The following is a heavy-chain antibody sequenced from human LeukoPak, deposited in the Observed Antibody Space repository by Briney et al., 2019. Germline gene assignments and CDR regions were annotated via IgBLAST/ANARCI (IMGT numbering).Heavy chain of an antibody. D-gene: IGHD2-2*01. CDR1: GFTFSRYA. CDR3: ARSGGVVPAAMEKYLKY. V-gene: IGHV3-30-3*01. CDR2: ISSDGNYK. J-gene: IGHJ4*02. Sequence: GGPLRLSCAASGFTFSRYAMHWVRQAPGKGLEGVADISSDGNYKYYADSVKGRFTISRDNSKNTLYLQMNSLRAEDTAMYYCARSGGVVPAAMEKYLKYWGQGTLVTVSS.